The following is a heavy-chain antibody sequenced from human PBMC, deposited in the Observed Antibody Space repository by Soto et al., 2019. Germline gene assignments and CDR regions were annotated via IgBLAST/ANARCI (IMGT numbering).Heavy chain of an antibody. CDR3: ARRERSGWSYYYYGMDV. D-gene: IGHD6-19*01. J-gene: IGHJ6*02. CDR1: GGTFSSYA. Sequence: QVQLVQSGAEVKKPGSSVNVSCKASGGTFSSYAISWVRQAPGQGLEWRGGIIPIFGTANYAQKFQGRVTITADESTSTAYMELSSLRSEDTAVYYCARRERSGWSYYYYGMDVWGQGTTVTVSS. CDR2: IIPIFGTA. V-gene: IGHV1-69*12.